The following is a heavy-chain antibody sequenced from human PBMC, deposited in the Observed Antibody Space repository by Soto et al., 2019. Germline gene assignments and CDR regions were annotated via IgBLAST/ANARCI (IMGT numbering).Heavy chain of an antibody. D-gene: IGHD3-10*01. CDR3: ARSGTTSASVDWFDP. CDR1: GGTFSSYA. J-gene: IGHJ5*02. Sequence: SVKVSCKASGGTFSSYAISWVLQAPGQGLEWMGGIIPIFGTANYAQKFQGRVTITADESTSTAYMELSSLRSEDTAVYYCARSGTTSASVDWFDPWGQGTLVTVSS. V-gene: IGHV1-69*13. CDR2: IIPIFGTA.